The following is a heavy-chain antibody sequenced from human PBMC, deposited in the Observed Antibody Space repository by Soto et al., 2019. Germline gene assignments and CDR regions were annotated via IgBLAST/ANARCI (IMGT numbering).Heavy chain of an antibody. CDR3: ARSQDMGVVQDANYYGMDV. CDR1: GYTFTSYY. V-gene: IGHV1-46*01. J-gene: IGHJ6*02. D-gene: IGHD2-2*01. CDR2: INPSGGST. Sequence: GPSVKFSCKASGYTFTSYYMHWVRQAPGQGLEWMGIINPSGGSTSYAQKFQGRVTMTRDTSTSTVYMELSSLRSEDTAVYYCARSQDMGVVQDANYYGMDVWGQGT.